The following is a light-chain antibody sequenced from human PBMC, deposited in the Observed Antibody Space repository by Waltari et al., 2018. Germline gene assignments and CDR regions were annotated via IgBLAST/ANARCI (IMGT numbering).Light chain of an antibody. V-gene: IGLV1-44*01. CDR2: NNN. CDR3: AAWDDSLNGVV. CDR1: SSNIGRDI. J-gene: IGLJ2*01. Sequence: QSVLTQSPSASGTSGQRVTISCSGSSSNIGRDIVNWYRHLPGTAPKLLIYNNNQRPSGVPDRFSGSKSGTSASLAISGRQSEDEADYYCAAWDDSLNGVVFGGGTKLSVL.